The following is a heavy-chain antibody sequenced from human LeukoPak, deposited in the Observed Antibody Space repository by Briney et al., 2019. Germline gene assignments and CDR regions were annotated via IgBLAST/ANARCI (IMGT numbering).Heavy chain of an antibody. D-gene: IGHD3-10*01. J-gene: IGHJ6*02. CDR1: GFTFSSYG. CDR3: AKDLDMVRGVIYYYYGMDV. Sequence: PGGSLRLSCAASGFTFSSYGMHWARQAPGKGLEWVAVISYDGSNKYYADSLKGRFTISRDNSKNTLYLQMNSLRAEDTAVYYCAKDLDMVRGVIYYYYGMDVWGQGTTVTVSS. CDR2: ISYDGSNK. V-gene: IGHV3-30*18.